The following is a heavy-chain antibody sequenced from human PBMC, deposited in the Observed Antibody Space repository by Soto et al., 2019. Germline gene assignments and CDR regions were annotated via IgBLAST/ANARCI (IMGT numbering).Heavy chain of an antibody. CDR2: IGSAGDT. CDR3: ARVVWGYSGYDYYFDY. Sequence: EVQLVESGGGLVQPGGSLRLSCAASGFTFSTYDMHWVRQATGKGLEWVSAIGSAGDTSYPASVKGRFTISRENAKNSFYLQMNSLRAGDTAVYYCARVVWGYSGYDYYFDYWGQGTLVTVSS. V-gene: IGHV3-13*01. CDR1: GFTFSTYD. J-gene: IGHJ4*02. D-gene: IGHD5-12*01.